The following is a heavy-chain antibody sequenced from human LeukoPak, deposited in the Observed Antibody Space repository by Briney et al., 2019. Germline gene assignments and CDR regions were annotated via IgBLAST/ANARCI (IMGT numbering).Heavy chain of an antibody. CDR3: AREVAAAGLRRFDY. Sequence: PSVTLSLTCTVSGGSISSYYWSWIRQPAGKGLEWIGRIYTSGSTNYNPSLKSRVTMSVDTSKNQFSLKLSSVTAADTAVYYCAREVAAAGLRRFDYWGQGTLVTVSS. J-gene: IGHJ4*02. CDR1: GGSISSYY. CDR2: IYTSGST. V-gene: IGHV4-4*07. D-gene: IGHD6-13*01.